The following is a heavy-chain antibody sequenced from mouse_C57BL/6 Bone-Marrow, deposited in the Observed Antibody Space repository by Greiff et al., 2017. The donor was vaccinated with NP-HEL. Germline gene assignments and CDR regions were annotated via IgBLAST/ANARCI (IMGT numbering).Heavy chain of an antibody. J-gene: IGHJ3*01. CDR2: IYPGNSDT. D-gene: IGHD2-4*01. Sequence: EVQLQQSGTVLARPGASVKMSCKTSGYTFTSYWMHWVKQRPGQGLEWIGAIYPGNSDTSYNQKFKGKATLTAVTSASTAYLELRSLKTEDSEVSNCTPIYYDYTWFAYWGQGTLVTVSA. V-gene: IGHV1-5*01. CDR3: TPIYYDYTWFAY. CDR1: GYTFTSYW.